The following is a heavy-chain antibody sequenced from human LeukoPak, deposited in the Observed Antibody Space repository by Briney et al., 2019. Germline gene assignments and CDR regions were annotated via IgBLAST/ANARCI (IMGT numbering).Heavy chain of an antibody. Sequence: SQTLSLTCAISGDSVSSNSAVWNWIRQSPSRGLEWLGRTYYRSKWYNDYAVSVKSRITINPDTSKNQFSLQLNSVTPEDTAVYYCARGSSGWYVGYYYYYMDVWGKGTTVTVSS. CDR2: TYYRSKWYN. D-gene: IGHD6-19*01. J-gene: IGHJ6*03. CDR3: ARGSSGWYVGYYYYYMDV. V-gene: IGHV6-1*01. CDR1: GDSVSSNSAV.